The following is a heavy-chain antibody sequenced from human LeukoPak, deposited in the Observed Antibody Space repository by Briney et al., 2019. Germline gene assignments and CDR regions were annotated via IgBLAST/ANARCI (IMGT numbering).Heavy chain of an antibody. CDR2: ISGSGGGT. CDR3: AIWTSGNY. D-gene: IGHD1-1*01. CDR1: GFTFNTYA. Sequence: GGSLRLSCAASGFTFNTYAMNWVRQAPGKGLEWASLISGSGGGTYYADSVKGRFTISRDNSKNTLYLQMHSLRAEDTAIYYCAIWTSGNYWGQGTLVTVSS. V-gene: IGHV3-23*01. J-gene: IGHJ4*02.